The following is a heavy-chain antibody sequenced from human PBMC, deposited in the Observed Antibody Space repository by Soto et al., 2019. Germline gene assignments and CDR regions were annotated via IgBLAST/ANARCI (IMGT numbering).Heavy chain of an antibody. CDR2: IIPILGIG. D-gene: IGHD6-19*01. CDR3: ARERQGLVPKYYYYYCGMDV. V-gene: IGHV1-69*08. Sequence: QVQLVQSGAEVKKPGSSVKVSCKASGGTFSSYTISWVRQAPGQGLEWMGRIIPILGIGNYAQKFQGRVTITADKSTSTAYRERSSLRAEDTAVYYCARERQGLVPKYYYYYCGMDVWGQGTTVTVSS. J-gene: IGHJ6*02. CDR1: GGTFSSYT.